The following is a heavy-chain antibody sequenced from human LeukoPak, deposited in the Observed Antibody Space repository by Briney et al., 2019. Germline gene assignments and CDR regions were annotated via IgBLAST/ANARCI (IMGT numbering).Heavy chain of an antibody. D-gene: IGHD2-2*01. CDR3: ATGVPNYFDY. V-gene: IGHV4-31*03. Sequence: PSETLSLTCTVSGGSISSGGFYWSWIRQHPGKGLEWIGYIYYSGSTYYNPSLKSRVTISVDTSKNQFSLKLSSVTAADTAVYYCATGVPNYFDYWGQGTLVTVSS. CDR2: IYYSGST. J-gene: IGHJ4*02. CDR1: GGSISSGGFY.